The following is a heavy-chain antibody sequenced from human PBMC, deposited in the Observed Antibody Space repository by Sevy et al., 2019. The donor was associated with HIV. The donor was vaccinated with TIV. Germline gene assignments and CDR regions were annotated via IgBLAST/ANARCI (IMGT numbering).Heavy chain of an antibody. CDR2: IYSGGST. J-gene: IGHJ6*03. V-gene: IGHV3-53*01. CDR1: GFTVSSNY. Sequence: GGSLRISCAASGFTVSSNYMSWVRQAPGKGLEWVSVIYSGGSTYYADSVKGRFTISRDNSKNTLYLQMNSLRAEDTAVYYCAKAIGYCSGGSCYEKGYYYYYYIDVWGKGTTVTVSS. D-gene: IGHD2-15*01. CDR3: AKAIGYCSGGSCYEKGYYYYYYIDV.